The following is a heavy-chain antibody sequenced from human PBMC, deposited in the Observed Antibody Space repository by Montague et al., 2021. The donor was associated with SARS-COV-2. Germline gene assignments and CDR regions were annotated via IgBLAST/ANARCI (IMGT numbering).Heavy chain of an antibody. CDR3: AREEGSGCYWLDP. D-gene: IGHD3-10*01. CDR1: GGSISSYY. J-gene: IGHJ5*02. CDR2: ITYSGSS. V-gene: IGHV4-59*12. Sequence: SETLSLTCAVFGGSISSYYWSWIRQPPGKGLEWIGDITYSGSSNYNPSLKSRATISVDTSKNQFSLRVSSVTVADTAVYYCAREEGSGCYWLDPWGPGTLVTVSS.